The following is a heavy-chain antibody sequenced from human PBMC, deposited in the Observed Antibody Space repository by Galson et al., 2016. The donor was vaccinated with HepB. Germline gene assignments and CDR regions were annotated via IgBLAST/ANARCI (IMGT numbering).Heavy chain of an antibody. D-gene: IGHD4-17*01. V-gene: IGHV4-39*01. Sequence: SETLSLTCTVSGGSISSNNYYWGWIRQPPGKGLEWLGTMYYTGSAYYNASLKGRVTISVDTSKNQFSLRLSSVTAADTAVYYCSRLRDYGNFDYWGQGTLVTVSS. J-gene: IGHJ4*02. CDR3: SRLRDYGNFDY. CDR1: GGSISSNNYY. CDR2: MYYTGSA.